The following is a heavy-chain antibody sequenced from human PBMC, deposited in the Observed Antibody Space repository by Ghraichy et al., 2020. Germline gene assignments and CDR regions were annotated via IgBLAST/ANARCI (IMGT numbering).Heavy chain of an antibody. Sequence: ASVVSCKASGYTFSNYDINWVRQAPGQGLEYMGWMNPKSGNTGFVQKFQGRVTISTDTSAETAYMEMNSLTSEDTAVYYCARAIRNELWSDYWGQGTLVTVSS. CDR1: GYTFSNYD. D-gene: IGHD7-27*01. V-gene: IGHV1-8*01. CDR2: MNPKSGNT. CDR3: ARAIRNELWSDY. J-gene: IGHJ4*02.